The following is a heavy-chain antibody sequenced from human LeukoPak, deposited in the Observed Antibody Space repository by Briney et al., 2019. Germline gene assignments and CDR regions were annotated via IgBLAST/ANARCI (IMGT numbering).Heavy chain of an antibody. J-gene: IGHJ6*03. CDR3: AREGIAAAGTDYYYYMDV. CDR1: GYTFTGYY. D-gene: IGHD6-13*01. Sequence: GASVKVSCKASGYTFTGYYMHWVRQAPGQGLEWMGWINPNSGGTNYAQTFQGRVTMTRDTSISTAYMELSRLRSDDTAVYYCAREGIAAAGTDYYYYMDVWGKGTTVTVSS. CDR2: INPNSGGT. V-gene: IGHV1-2*02.